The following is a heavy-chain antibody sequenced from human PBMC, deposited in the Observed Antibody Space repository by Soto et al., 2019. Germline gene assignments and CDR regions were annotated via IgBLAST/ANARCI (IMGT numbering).Heavy chain of an antibody. J-gene: IGHJ6*02. CDR1: GYSFTTYW. CDR3: ARVGDYYGSGSYYTHYYYYYYGMDV. V-gene: IGHV5-10-1*01. D-gene: IGHD3-10*01. CDR2: IDPSDSYT. Sequence: GESLKISCKGSGYSFTTYWIGWVRQMPGKGLEWMGRIDPSDSYTNYSPSFQGHVTISADKSISTAYLQWSSLKASDTAMYYCARVGDYYGSGSYYTHYYYYYYGMDVWGQGTTVTVSS.